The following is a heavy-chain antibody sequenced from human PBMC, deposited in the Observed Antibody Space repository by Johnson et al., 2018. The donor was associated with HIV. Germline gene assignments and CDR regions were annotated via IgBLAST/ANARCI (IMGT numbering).Heavy chain of an antibody. D-gene: IGHD1-26*01. Sequence: VQLVESGGGLIQPGGSLRLSCAASGFTVSTNYMSWVRQAPGKGLEWVSIIYSGGSTYYADSVKGRFTISRDNSKDTLYLQMNSLRAGDTAVDYCTREEGGTYYSVDAFDIWGQGTMVTVSS. CDR3: TREEGGTYYSVDAFDI. V-gene: IGHV3-53*01. CDR1: GFTVSTNY. J-gene: IGHJ3*02. CDR2: IYSGGST.